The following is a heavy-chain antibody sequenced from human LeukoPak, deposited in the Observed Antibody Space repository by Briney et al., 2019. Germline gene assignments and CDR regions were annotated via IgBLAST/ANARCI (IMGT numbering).Heavy chain of an antibody. CDR3: ARGRDGYNSLYFDY. J-gene: IGHJ4*02. V-gene: IGHV3-53*01. D-gene: IGHD5-24*01. CDR1: GFTFSSYA. Sequence: GGSLRLSCTASGFTFSSYAMSWVRQAPGKGLEWVSVIYSGGSTYYADSVKGRFTISRDNSKNTLYLQMNSLRAEDTAVYYCARGRDGYNSLYFDYWGQGTLVTVSS. CDR2: IYSGGST.